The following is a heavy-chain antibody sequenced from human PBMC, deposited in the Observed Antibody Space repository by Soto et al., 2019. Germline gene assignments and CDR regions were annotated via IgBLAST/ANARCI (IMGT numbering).Heavy chain of an antibody. CDR2: ISDSGGST. J-gene: IGHJ4*02. CDR1: AFTFRSYA. CDR3: AKSFSGYSSGPFDY. Sequence: PGGSLRLSCAASAFTFRSYAMSWVRQAPGKGPEWVSSISDSGGSTFYADSVKGRFTISRDNSKNTLYLQTSSLRAEDTALFYCAKSFSGYSSGPFDYWGQGTLVTVSS. V-gene: IGHV3-23*01. D-gene: IGHD6-19*01.